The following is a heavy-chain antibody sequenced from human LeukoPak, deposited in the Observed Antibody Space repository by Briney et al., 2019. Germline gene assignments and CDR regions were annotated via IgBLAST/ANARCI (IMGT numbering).Heavy chain of an antibody. CDR3: ARNVEMATHFDY. J-gene: IGHJ4*02. D-gene: IGHD5-12*01. Sequence: ASVKVSCKASGYTFTGYYMHWVRQAPGQGLEWMGWINPNSGGTNYAQKFQGRVTMTRDTSISTAYMELSRLRSDDTAVYYCARNVEMATHFDYWGQGTLVTVSS. V-gene: IGHV1-2*02. CDR2: INPNSGGT. CDR1: GYTFTGYY.